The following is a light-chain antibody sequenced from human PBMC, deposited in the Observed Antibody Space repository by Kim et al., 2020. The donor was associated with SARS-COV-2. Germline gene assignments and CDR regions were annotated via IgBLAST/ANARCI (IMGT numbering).Light chain of an antibody. V-gene: IGKV1-39*01. J-gene: IGKJ1*01. CDR2: AAS. CDR3: QQTFTTTLT. CDR1: QSIRSY. Sequence: ASVGDRVIITCRASQSIRSYLNWYQQKPGKAPNLLIYAASNLQSGVPSRFSGSGSGTDFTLTINSLQPEDFATYYCQQTFTTTLTFGQGTKVDIK.